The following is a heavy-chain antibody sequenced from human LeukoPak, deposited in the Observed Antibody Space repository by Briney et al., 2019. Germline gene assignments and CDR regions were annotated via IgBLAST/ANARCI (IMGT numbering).Heavy chain of an antibody. CDR2: ISYDGSNK. Sequence: PGGSLRLSCAASGFTFSSYAMHWVRQAPGKGLEWVAVISYDGSNKYYADSVKGRFTISRDNSKNTLYLQMNSLRAEDTAVYYCARDAHSSGWYNWLDPWGQGTLVTVSS. J-gene: IGHJ5*02. CDR1: GFTFSSYA. CDR3: ARDAHSSGWYNWLDP. V-gene: IGHV3-30-3*01. D-gene: IGHD6-19*01.